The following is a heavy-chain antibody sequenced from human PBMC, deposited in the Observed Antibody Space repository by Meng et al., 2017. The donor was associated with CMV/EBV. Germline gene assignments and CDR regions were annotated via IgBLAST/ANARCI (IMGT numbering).Heavy chain of an antibody. CDR1: GGTFSSYV. CDR3: ARKVAAYYYYGMDV. Sequence: SVKVSCKASGGTFSSYVISWVRQAPGQGLEWMGGIIPILGIANYAQKFQGRVTITADKSTSTAYMELSSLRSEDTAVYYCARKVAAYYYYGMDVWGQGTTVTVSS. V-gene: IGHV1-69*10. D-gene: IGHD6-25*01. CDR2: IIPILGIA. J-gene: IGHJ6*02.